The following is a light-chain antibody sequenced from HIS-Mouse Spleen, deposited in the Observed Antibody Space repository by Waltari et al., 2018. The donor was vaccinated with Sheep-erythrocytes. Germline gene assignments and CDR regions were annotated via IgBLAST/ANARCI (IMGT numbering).Light chain of an antibody. Sequence: QSALTQPRSVSGSPGPSATISCTGTSSDVGAYNYVSWYQQHPGKAPKLMIYDVSKRPSGVPDRFSGSKSGNTASLTISGLQAEDEADYYCCSYAGSYNHVFATGTKVTVL. V-gene: IGLV2-11*01. J-gene: IGLJ1*01. CDR2: DVS. CDR1: SSDVGAYNY. CDR3: CSYAGSYNHV.